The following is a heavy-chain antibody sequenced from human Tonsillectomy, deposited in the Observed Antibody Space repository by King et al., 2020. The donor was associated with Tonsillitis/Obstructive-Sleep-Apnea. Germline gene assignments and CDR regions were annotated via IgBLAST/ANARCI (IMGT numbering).Heavy chain of an antibody. CDR1: GYTFTSYS. CDR3: ARADFDFWSGYLAYYYYVDV. J-gene: IGHJ6*03. D-gene: IGHD3-3*01. V-gene: IGHV7-4-1*02. Sequence: VQLVESGSELKNPGASLKVSCKASGYTFTSYSMYWVRQAPGQGLEWMGWINTNTGNPTYAQGFTGRFVFSLDTSVSTAYLQISSLKAEGTAVYYCARADFDFWSGYLAYYYYVDVWGKGTTVTVSS. CDR2: INTNTGNP.